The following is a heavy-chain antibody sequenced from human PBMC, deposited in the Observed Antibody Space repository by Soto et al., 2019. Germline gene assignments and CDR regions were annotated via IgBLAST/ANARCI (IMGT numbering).Heavy chain of an antibody. D-gene: IGHD2-2*01. Sequence: PSETLSLTCTVSGGSISSGDYYWSWIRQPPGKGLEWIGYIYYSGSTYYNPSLKSRVTISVDTSKNQFSLKLSSVTAADTAVYYCARVFLWYCSSTSCPRGWFDPWGQGTLVTVSS. J-gene: IGHJ5*02. CDR3: ARVFLWYCSSTSCPRGWFDP. CDR2: IYYSGST. V-gene: IGHV4-30-4*01. CDR1: GGSISSGDYY.